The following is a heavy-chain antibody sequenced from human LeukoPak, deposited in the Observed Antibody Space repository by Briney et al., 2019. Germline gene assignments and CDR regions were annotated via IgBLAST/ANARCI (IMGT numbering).Heavy chain of an antibody. Sequence: SETLSLTCTVSGGSISSSSYYWGWIRQPPGKGLEWIGSIYYSGSTYYNPSLKSRVTISVDTSKNQFSLKLSSVTAADTAVYYCARQRYCYDSSGYRWSGAFDIWGQGTMVTVSS. CDR3: ARQRYCYDSSGYRWSGAFDI. D-gene: IGHD3-22*01. J-gene: IGHJ3*02. CDR1: GGSISSSSYY. V-gene: IGHV4-39*07. CDR2: IYYSGST.